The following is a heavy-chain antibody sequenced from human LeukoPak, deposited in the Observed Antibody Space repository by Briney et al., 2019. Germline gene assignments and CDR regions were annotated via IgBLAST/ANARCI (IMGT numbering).Heavy chain of an antibody. Sequence: ASVKVSCKASGYTFTSYAMNWVRQAPGQGLEWMGWISAYNGNTNYAQKLQGRVTMTTDTSTSTAYMELRSLRSDDTAVYYCARVAAGTIAVAGSFDYWGQGTLVTVSS. CDR3: ARVAAGTIAVAGSFDY. D-gene: IGHD6-19*01. J-gene: IGHJ4*02. CDR2: ISAYNGNT. CDR1: GYTFTSYA. V-gene: IGHV1-18*01.